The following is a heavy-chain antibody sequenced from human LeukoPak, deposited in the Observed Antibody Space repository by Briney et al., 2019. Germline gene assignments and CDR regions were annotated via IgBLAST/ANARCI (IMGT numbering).Heavy chain of an antibody. D-gene: IGHD6-13*01. CDR2: INPDSGGT. CDR3: ARRTAAPKVGSYFDY. J-gene: IGHJ4*02. Sequence: GASVKVSCKASGYTFTGYYIHWVRQAPGQGLEWMGWINPDSGGTNYAQKFQGRVTITADESTSTAYMELSSLRSEDTAVYYCARRTAAPKVGSYFDYWGQGTLVTVSS. V-gene: IGHV1-2*02. CDR1: GYTFTGYY.